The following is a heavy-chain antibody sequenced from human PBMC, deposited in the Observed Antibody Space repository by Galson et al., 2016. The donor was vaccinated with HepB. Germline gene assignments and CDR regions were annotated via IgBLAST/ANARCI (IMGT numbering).Heavy chain of an antibody. CDR1: GYTFTNYV. V-gene: IGHV1-3*01. CDR2: INGGTGNT. J-gene: IGHJ6*02. Sequence: SVKVSCKASGYTFTNYVLHWVRQAPGQSLEWMGWINGGTGNTKYSQRFKARVTISRDTSATTAYMELSSLRSEDTAVYYCAFGYYSSGWKKQYYYYYDMDVWGRGTLVTVSS. D-gene: IGHD6-19*01. CDR3: AFGYYSSGWKKQYYYYYDMDV.